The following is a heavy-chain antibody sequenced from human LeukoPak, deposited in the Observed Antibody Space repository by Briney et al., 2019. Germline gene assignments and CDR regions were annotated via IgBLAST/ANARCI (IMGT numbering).Heavy chain of an antibody. J-gene: IGHJ3*02. CDR2: ISYIGST. Sequence: SETLSLTCAVSDDSFSSHYWTWIRQPPGKGLEWIGYISYIGSTNYNPSLKSRVTISIDTSENQFSLKLTSVTAADTAVYYCARDLVTVTKGFDIWGQGTMVSVSS. V-gene: IGHV4-59*11. CDR1: DDSFSSHY. D-gene: IGHD4-17*01. CDR3: ARDLVTVTKGFDI.